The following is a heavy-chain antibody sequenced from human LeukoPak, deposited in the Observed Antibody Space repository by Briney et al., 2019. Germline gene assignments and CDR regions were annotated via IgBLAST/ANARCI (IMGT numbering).Heavy chain of an antibody. CDR3: ARDGPTYRDGMDV. CDR1: GFTFSSYG. D-gene: IGHD1-1*01. Sequence: GGSLRLSCAVSGFTFSSYGMHWVRQAPGKGLEWVAVIWYDGSNKYYADSVKGRFTISRDNSKNTLYLQINSLRAEDTAVYYCARDGPTYRDGMDVWGQGTTVTVSS. CDR2: IWYDGSNK. V-gene: IGHV3-33*01. J-gene: IGHJ6*02.